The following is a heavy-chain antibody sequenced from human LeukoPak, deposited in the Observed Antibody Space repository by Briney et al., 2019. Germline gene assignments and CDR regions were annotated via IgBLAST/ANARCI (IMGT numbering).Heavy chain of an antibody. D-gene: IGHD3-3*01. CDR2: FDPEDGET. Sequence: GASVKVSCKVSGYTLTELSMHWVRQAPGKGLEWMGGFDPEDGETIYAQKFQGRVTMTEDTSTDTAYMELSSLRSEDTAVYYCATAHIYDFWSGLYYFDYWGQGTLVTVSS. V-gene: IGHV1-24*01. J-gene: IGHJ4*02. CDR3: ATAHIYDFWSGLYYFDY. CDR1: GYTLTELS.